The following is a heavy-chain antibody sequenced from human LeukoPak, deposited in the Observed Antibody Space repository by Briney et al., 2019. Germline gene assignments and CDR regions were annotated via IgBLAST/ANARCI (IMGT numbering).Heavy chain of an antibody. J-gene: IGHJ4*02. CDR3: AQERIAARPDLDY. CDR2: INQAGTDK. Sequence: GGSLRLSCSASGFTFSSFYMSWVRHAPGKGLEWVANINQAGTDKYYAGSVKGRFTVSRDNSKNTLYLQMNSLRAEDTAVYYCAQERIAARPDLDYWGQGTLVTVSS. V-gene: IGHV3-7*03. D-gene: IGHD6-6*01. CDR1: GFTFSSFY.